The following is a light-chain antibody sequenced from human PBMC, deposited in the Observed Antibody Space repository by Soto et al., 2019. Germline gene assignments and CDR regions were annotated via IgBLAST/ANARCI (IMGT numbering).Light chain of an antibody. V-gene: IGLV2-11*01. J-gene: IGLJ3*02. Sequence: QSALTQPHSVSGSPGQSVTISCTGTSSDVGGYNYVSWYQQHPGKAPKLMIYDISKRPSGVPDRFSGSKSGNTASLTISGLQAEDEADYCCWSYAGSCNWVFGGGTKLTVL. CDR3: WSYAGSCNWV. CDR2: DIS. CDR1: SSDVGGYNY.